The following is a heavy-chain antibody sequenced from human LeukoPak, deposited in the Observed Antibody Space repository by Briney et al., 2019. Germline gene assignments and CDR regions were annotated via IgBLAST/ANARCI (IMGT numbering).Heavy chain of an antibody. Sequence: ASVKVSCKASGGTFSSYAISWVRQAPGQGLEWMGGIIPIFGTANYAQKFQGRVTITADKSTSTAYMELSGLRSEDTAVYYCASGDSSSENCFDPWGQGTLVTVSS. CDR1: GGTFSSYA. J-gene: IGHJ5*02. CDR2: IIPIFGTA. V-gene: IGHV1-69*06. CDR3: ASGDSSSENCFDP. D-gene: IGHD6-6*01.